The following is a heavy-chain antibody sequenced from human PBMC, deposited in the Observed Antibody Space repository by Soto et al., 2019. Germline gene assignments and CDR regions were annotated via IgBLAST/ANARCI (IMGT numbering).Heavy chain of an antibody. D-gene: IGHD3-3*01. Sequence: QVQMVQSGAEVKKPGSSLKVSCKASGGTFSSYAISWVRQVPGPGLEWMGGIIPIFGTANYAQKFQCRVTINADESTITAYMELSSLRSEDTDVYYCARGPSGTIFGVVIYSWHGMDVWGQGTTVTVAS. J-gene: IGHJ6*01. CDR3: ARGPSGTIFGVVIYSWHGMDV. CDR1: GGTFSSYA. V-gene: IGHV1-69*01. CDR2: IIPIFGTA.